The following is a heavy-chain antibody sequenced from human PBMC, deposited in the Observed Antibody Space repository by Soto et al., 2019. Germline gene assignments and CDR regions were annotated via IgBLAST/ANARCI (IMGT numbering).Heavy chain of an antibody. CDR3: ARVVHAAECSYYGMDV. Sequence: QVQLQQCGAGLLKPSETLSLTCAVDGGSFSGYYWSGIRQPPGKVVEWIGEINHSGSTNYNPSIKSRVTISVETSKNPFSLKLSSVTAADTAVYYCARVVHAAECSYYGMDVWGQGTPVTVSS. CDR1: GGSFSGYY. V-gene: IGHV4-34*01. D-gene: IGHD2-2*01. CDR2: INHSGST. J-gene: IGHJ6*02.